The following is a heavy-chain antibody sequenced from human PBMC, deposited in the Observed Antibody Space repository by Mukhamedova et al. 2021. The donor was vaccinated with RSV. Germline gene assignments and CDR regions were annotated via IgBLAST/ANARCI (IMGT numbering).Heavy chain of an antibody. CDR3: ARDLGTSVTGYYLDS. J-gene: IGHJ4*02. Sequence: STWGFHWVRQAPGKGLEWVAVIWHDGSYKYYGDSVKGRFIISRDDSKNTLYLHMNSLRVEDTAVYYCARDLGTSVTGYYLDSWGQGTLVT. D-gene: IGHD4-17*01. CDR1: STWG. V-gene: IGHV3-33*01. CDR2: IWHDGSYK.